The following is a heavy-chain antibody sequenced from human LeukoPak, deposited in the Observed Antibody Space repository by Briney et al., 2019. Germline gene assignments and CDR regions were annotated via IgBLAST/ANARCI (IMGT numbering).Heavy chain of an antibody. Sequence: GGSLRLSCAASGFTFISYNMNWVRQAPGKGLEWVSSISSSSSSYKYYADSVKGRFTISRDNSKNTLYLQMNSLRAEDTAVYYCAKVPVDTAGYFDYWGQGTLVTVSS. CDR2: ISSSSSSYK. CDR3: AKVPVDTAGYFDY. J-gene: IGHJ4*02. D-gene: IGHD5-18*01. V-gene: IGHV3-21*01. CDR1: GFTFISYN.